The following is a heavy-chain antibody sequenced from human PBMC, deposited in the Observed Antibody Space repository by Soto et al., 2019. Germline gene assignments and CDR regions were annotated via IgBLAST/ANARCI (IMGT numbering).Heavy chain of an antibody. Sequence: GGSLRLSCAASGFTFSSYAMSWVRQAPGKGLEWVSAISGSGGSTYYADSVKGRFTISRDNSKNTLYLQMNSLRAEDTAVYYCAKETYDSSGYPVGGLGYWGQGTLVTVSS. D-gene: IGHD3-22*01. CDR2: ISGSGGST. CDR3: AKETYDSSGYPVGGLGY. V-gene: IGHV3-23*01. CDR1: GFTFSSYA. J-gene: IGHJ4*02.